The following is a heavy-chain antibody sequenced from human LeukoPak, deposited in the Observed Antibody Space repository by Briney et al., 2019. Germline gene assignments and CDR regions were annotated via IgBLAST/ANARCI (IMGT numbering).Heavy chain of an antibody. V-gene: IGHV3-23*01. CDR3: AKDPLYCDSSGYGDP. CDR2: ISGSGGRT. Sequence: GGCLRLSCAPSGFTLSSSAMSWVRPAPGKGLEWVSAISGSGGRTYYADSVKGRFTISTDTSTNTLYLQMNRLRDADTAVYYFAKDPLYCDSSGYGDPWGEGTLVTVSS. CDR1: GFTLSSSA. J-gene: IGHJ4*02. D-gene: IGHD3-22*01.